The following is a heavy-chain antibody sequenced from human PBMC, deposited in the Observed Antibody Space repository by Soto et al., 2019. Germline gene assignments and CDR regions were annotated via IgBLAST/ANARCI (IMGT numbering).Heavy chain of an antibody. CDR2: IYTSGST. J-gene: IGHJ5*02. D-gene: IGHD3-10*01. CDR3: ARGSITMVRRVIDWFYP. V-gene: IGHV4-4*07. CDR1: GGSTSSYS. Sequence: PSETLSLTCTVSGGSTSSYSWSWIRQPAGKALEWIGRIYTSGSTNYNPSLKSRVTMSVDTSKNQLSLKLSSVTAADTAVYSCARGSITMVRRVIDWFYPWCKGTLVTFSS.